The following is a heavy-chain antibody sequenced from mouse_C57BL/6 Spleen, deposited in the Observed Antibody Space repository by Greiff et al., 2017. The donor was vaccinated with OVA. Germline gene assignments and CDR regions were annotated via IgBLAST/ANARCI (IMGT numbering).Heavy chain of an antibody. D-gene: IGHD1-1*01. CDR3: ARWEDLLSMDY. CDR2: IDPSDSYT. V-gene: IGHV1-59*01. Sequence: VQLKQPGAELVRPGTSVKLSCKASGYTFTSYWMHWVKQRPGQGLEWIGVIDPSDSYTNYNQKFKGKATLTVDTSSSTAYMQLSSLTSEDSAVYYCARWEDLLSMDYWGQGTSVTVSS. J-gene: IGHJ4*01. CDR1: GYTFTSYW.